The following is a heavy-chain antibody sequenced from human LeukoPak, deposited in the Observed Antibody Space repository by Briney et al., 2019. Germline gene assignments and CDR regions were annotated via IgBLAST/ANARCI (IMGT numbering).Heavy chain of an antibody. D-gene: IGHD5-24*01. CDR1: GFTFSSYS. Sequence: GGSLRLSCAASGFTFSSYSMTWVRQAPGKGLEWVSSISSSSSYIYYADSVKGRFTISRDNAKNSLYLQMNSLRAEDTAVYYCARAGTGWLQRLVYWGQGTLVTVSS. V-gene: IGHV3-21*01. CDR3: ARAGTGWLQRLVY. J-gene: IGHJ4*02. CDR2: ISSSSSYI.